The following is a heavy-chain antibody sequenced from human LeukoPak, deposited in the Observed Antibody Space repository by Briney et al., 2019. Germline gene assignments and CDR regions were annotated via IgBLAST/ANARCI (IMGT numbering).Heavy chain of an antibody. CDR2: ISYDGSNK. CDR3: ARAVGAQRAFDI. D-gene: IGHD1-26*01. V-gene: IGHV3-30-3*01. J-gene: IGHJ3*02. CDR1: GFTVSSYS. Sequence: GGSLRLSCAASGFTVSSYSMHWVRPAPGKGLEWVAVISYDGSNKYYADSVKGRFTISRDNSKNTLYLQMNSLRAEDTAVYYCARAVGAQRAFDIWGQGTMVTVSS.